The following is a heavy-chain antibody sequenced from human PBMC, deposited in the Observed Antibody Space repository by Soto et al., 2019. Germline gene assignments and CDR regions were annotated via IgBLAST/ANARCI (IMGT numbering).Heavy chain of an antibody. CDR2: IWYDGSNN. CDR3: ARACDYGSGTKDFDY. J-gene: IGHJ4*02. D-gene: IGHD3-10*01. CDR1: GFTFSSHG. V-gene: IGHV3-33*01. Sequence: QVQLVESGGGVVQPGRSLRLSCAATGFTFSSHGMHWVRQAPGKGLEWVAVIWYDGSNNYYANSVKGRFSISRDNSKNTLYLQMNSLRAEDTAVYYCARACDYGSGTKDFDYWGQGTLVTVSS.